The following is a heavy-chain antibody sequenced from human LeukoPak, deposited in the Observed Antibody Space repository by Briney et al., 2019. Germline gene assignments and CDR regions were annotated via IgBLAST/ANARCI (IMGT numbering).Heavy chain of an antibody. CDR1: GGSISSGGYY. J-gene: IGHJ4*02. CDR2: IYYSGST. CDR3: ARAGSGSYVVDY. D-gene: IGHD3-10*01. V-gene: IGHV4-31*03. Sequence: PSQTLSLTCTVSGGSISSGGYYWNWIRQHPGKGLEWIGYIYYSGSTYYNPSLKSRVTISVDTSKNQFSLKLSSVTAADTAVYYCARAGSGSYVVDYWGQGTLVTVSS.